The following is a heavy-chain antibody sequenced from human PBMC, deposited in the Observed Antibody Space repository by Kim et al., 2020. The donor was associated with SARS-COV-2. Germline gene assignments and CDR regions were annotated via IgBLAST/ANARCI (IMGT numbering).Heavy chain of an antibody. CDR3: ARGRYCSGGSCYIPTVVTNQRPFDY. CDR2: INHSGST. D-gene: IGHD2-15*01. Sequence: SETLSLTCAVYGGSFSGYYWSWIRQPPGKGLEWIGEINHSGSTNYNPSLKSRVTISVDTSKNQFSLKLSSVTAADTAVYYCARGRYCSGGSCYIPTVVTNQRPFDYWGQGTLVTVSS. J-gene: IGHJ4*02. CDR1: GGSFSGYY. V-gene: IGHV4-34*01.